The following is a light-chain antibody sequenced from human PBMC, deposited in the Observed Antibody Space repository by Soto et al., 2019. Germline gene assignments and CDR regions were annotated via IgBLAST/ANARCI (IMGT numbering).Light chain of an antibody. Sequence: QSALTQPPSVSGAPGQRVTISCTGSSSNIGAGYDVHWYQQLPGTAPKLLIYGNSNRPSGVPDRFSGSKSGTSASLAITGLQAEDEADYYCQSYDSSLSALYVFGTGTKVTAL. V-gene: IGLV1-40*01. CDR2: GNS. CDR1: SSNIGAGYD. CDR3: QSYDSSLSALYV. J-gene: IGLJ1*01.